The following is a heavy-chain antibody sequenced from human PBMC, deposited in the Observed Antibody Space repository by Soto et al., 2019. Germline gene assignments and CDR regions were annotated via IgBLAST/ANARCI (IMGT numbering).Heavy chain of an antibody. CDR3: ARQGEHTLEYSYYYMDG. J-gene: IGHJ6*03. CDR1: GFTVSRIY. V-gene: IGHV3-66*04. Sequence: GESLKISCAASGFTVSRIYMSWVRQAPGKGLEWVSLIYSGGNTYYAASMKGRFTISRDNSKNTLYLQMNSLRAEDTAVYYCARQGEHTLEYSYYYMDGWGKGNTVTVSS. CDR2: IYSGGNT.